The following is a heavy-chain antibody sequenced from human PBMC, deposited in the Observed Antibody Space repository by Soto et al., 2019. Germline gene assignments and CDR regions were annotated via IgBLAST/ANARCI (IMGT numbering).Heavy chain of an antibody. V-gene: IGHV4-59*01. Sequence: SATPAITCTVSGGSITSSYLSWIRRPPGEGLEWIAYIYDTGISGYTPSTSYNPSLKSRVTMSVDTSKSQFSLKLTSVTAADTAVYYCARGEDAFFYYGLDVWGQGITVTVSS. CDR1: GGSITSSY. CDR3: ARGEDAFFYYGLDV. J-gene: IGHJ6*02. CDR2: IYDTGISGYTPST.